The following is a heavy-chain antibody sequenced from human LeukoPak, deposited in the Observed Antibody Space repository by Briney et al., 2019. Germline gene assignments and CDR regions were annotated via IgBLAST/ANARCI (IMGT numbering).Heavy chain of an antibody. CDR3: ARAENYYDSSLSPPFDY. D-gene: IGHD3-22*01. CDR2: IWYDGSNK. V-gene: IGHV3-33*01. Sequence: PGGSLRLSCAASGFTFSSYGMHWVRQAPGKGLEWVAVIWYDGSNKYYADSVKGRFTISRDNSKNTLYLQMNRLRAEDTAVYYCARAENYYDSSLSPPFDYWGQGTLVTVSS. J-gene: IGHJ4*02. CDR1: GFTFSSYG.